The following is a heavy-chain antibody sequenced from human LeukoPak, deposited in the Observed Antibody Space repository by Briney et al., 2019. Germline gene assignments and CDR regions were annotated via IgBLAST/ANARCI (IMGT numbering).Heavy chain of an antibody. D-gene: IGHD3-3*01. J-gene: IGHJ5*02. CDR2: ISGSGGST. V-gene: IGHV3-23*01. Sequence: PGGSLRLSCAASGFTFSSYAMSWVRQAPGKGLEWVSAISGSGGSTYYADSVKGRFTISRDNSKNTLYLQMNSLRAEDTAVYYCAKPDYDFWSGYYRWFGPWGQGALVTVSS. CDR3: AKPDYDFWSGYYRWFGP. CDR1: GFTFSSYA.